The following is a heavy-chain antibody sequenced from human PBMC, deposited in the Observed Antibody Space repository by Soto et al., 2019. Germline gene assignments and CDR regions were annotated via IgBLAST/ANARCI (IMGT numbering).Heavy chain of an antibody. CDR1: GFTFSSYA. Sequence: GGSLSLSCAASGFTFSSYAMSWVRQAPGKGLEWVSAISGSGGSTYYADSVKGRFTFSRDNSKNTLYLKMNSLRAEDTAVYYCAKDSGWYSYWGQGTLVTVSS. J-gene: IGHJ4*02. CDR3: AKDSGWYSY. CDR2: ISGSGGST. D-gene: IGHD6-19*01. V-gene: IGHV3-23*01.